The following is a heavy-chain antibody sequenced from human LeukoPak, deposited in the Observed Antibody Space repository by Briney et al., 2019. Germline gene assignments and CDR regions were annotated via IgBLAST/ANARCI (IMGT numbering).Heavy chain of an antibody. CDR3: ARRRITMVRGVIITPHAFDI. D-gene: IGHD3-10*01. CDR2: INHSGST. J-gene: IGHJ3*02. CDR1: GGSISSYY. V-gene: IGHV4-34*01. Sequence: SETPSLTCTVSGGSISSYYWGWIRQPPGKGLEWIGEINHSGSTNYNPSLKSRVTISVDTSKNQFSLKLSSVTAADTAVYYCARRRITMVRGVIITPHAFDIWGQGTMVTVSS.